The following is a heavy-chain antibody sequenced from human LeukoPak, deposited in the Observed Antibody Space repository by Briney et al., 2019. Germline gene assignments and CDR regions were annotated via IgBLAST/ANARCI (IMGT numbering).Heavy chain of an antibody. V-gene: IGHV3-11*06. J-gene: IGHJ4*02. D-gene: IGHD2-15*01. CDR2: ISSSSSYT. CDR3: AKAGSVSIAATPKYFDY. CDR1: GFTFSDYC. Sequence: GGSLRLSCAASGFTFSDYCMSWIRQAPGKGLEWVSYISSSSSYTNYADSVKGRFTISRDNAKNSLYLQMNSLRAEDTAVYYCAKAGSVSIAATPKYFDYWGQGTLVTVSS.